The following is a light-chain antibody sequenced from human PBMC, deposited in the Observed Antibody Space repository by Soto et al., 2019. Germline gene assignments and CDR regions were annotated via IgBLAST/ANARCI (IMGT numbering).Light chain of an antibody. J-gene: IGKJ2*01. CDR1: QSVSSN. CDR2: GAS. CDR3: QQYAGSLYT. V-gene: IGKV3-15*01. Sequence: EIVMTQSPATLSVSPGERATLSCRASQSVSSNLAWYQQKPGQAPRLLIYGASTRATGIPARFSGSGSGTEFTLTISRLEPEDFAVYYCQQYAGSLYTFAQGTKVDIK.